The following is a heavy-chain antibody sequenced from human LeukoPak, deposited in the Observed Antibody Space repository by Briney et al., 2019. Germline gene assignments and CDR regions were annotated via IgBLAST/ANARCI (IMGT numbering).Heavy chain of an antibody. Sequence: GGSLRLSCSPSGFTFSSYWMHWVRQAPGKGLVWVSRINTDGSTITYADSVKGRFTISRDNSKNTLYLQMNSLRAEDTAVYYCARGSLTTVTRLGAFDIWGQGTMVTVSS. CDR1: GFTFSSYW. CDR3: ARGSLTTVTRLGAFDI. CDR2: INTDGSTI. J-gene: IGHJ3*02. V-gene: IGHV3-74*01. D-gene: IGHD4-17*01.